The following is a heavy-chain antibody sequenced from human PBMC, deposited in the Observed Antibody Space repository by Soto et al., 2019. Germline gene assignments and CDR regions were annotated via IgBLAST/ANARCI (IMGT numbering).Heavy chain of an antibody. J-gene: IGHJ4*02. V-gene: IGHV3-64D*06. Sequence: SLRLSCSGSGFTYRIYSMHWVRQAPGKGLEYVSSISINGGSTHYADSVKGRFTISRDNSKNTQYLQMSSLRADDTALYYCVKGEYYYDSSGYYPFDYWGQGTLVT. CDR3: VKGEYYYDSSGYYPFDY. D-gene: IGHD3-22*01. CDR2: ISINGGST. CDR1: GFTYRIYS.